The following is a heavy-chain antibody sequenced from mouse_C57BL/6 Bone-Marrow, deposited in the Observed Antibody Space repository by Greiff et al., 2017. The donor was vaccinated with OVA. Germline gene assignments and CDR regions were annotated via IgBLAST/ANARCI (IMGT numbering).Heavy chain of an antibody. J-gene: IGHJ4*01. CDR3: ARLGTALYYYAMDY. CDR1: GYAFSSSW. CDR2: IYPGDGDT. Sequence: VQLVESGPELVKPGASVKISCKASGYAFSSSWMNWVKQRPGKGLEWIGRIYPGDGDTNYNGKFKGKATLTADKSSSTAYMQLSSLTSEDSAVYFCARLGTALYYYAMDYWGQGTSVTVSS. D-gene: IGHD2-14*01. V-gene: IGHV1-82*01.